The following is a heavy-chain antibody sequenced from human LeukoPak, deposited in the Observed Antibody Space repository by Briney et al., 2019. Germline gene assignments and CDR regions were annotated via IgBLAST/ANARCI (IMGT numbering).Heavy chain of an antibody. CDR1: GYTFTGYY. CDR3: ARERTTYYYDSSGYSNDAFDI. V-gene: IGHV1-2*02. J-gene: IGHJ3*02. CDR2: INPNSGGT. D-gene: IGHD3-22*01. Sequence: ASVKVSCKASGYTFTGYYKHWVRQAPGQGLEWMGWINPNSGGTNYAQKFQGRVTMTRDTSISTAYMELSRLRSDDTAVYYCARERTTYYYDSSGYSNDAFDIWGQGTMVTVSS.